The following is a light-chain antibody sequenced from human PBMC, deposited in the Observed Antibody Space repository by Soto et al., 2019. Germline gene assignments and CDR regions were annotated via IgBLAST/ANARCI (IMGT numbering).Light chain of an antibody. CDR1: ENIGNS. Sequence: DIQMTQSPSSLSASVGDRVTITCQASENIGNSLNWYQQIPGKAPKLLIYNASTLKTGVPSRFSGSGSGTVFTFAISSLQPEDIATYYCQQYNSLITFGQGTRLEIK. J-gene: IGKJ5*01. V-gene: IGKV1-33*01. CDR2: NAS. CDR3: QQYNSLIT.